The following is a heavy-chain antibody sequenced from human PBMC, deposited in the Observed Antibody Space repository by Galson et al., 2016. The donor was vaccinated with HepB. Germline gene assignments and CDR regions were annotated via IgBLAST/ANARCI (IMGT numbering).Heavy chain of an antibody. CDR1: GGSFSGYY. V-gene: IGHV4-34*01. J-gene: IGHJ6*02. CDR2: IKHSGSS. CDR3: ARGKSVRGVGYYYYYGMDV. D-gene: IGHD3-10*02. Sequence: ETLSLTCAVYGGSFSGYYWSWLRQPPGKGLEWIGKIKHSGSSNSNQSLKSRVTISVDTSQSQFSLELTSVTAADTAVYYCARGKSVRGVGYYYYYGMDVWGQGTTVTVS.